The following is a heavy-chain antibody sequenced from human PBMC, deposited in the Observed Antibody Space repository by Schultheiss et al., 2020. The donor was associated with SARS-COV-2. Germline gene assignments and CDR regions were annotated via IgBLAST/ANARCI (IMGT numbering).Heavy chain of an antibody. J-gene: IGHJ4*02. V-gene: IGHV1-18*01. Sequence: ASVKVSCKASGYTFTSYGISWVRQAPGQGLEWMGWISAYNGNTNYAQKLQGRVTMTTDTSTSTAYMELRSLRSDDTAVYYCARERYSSGWYVPLDFDYWGQGTLVTVSS. CDR3: ARERYSSGWYVPLDFDY. CDR1: GYTFTSYG. CDR2: ISAYNGNT. D-gene: IGHD6-19*01.